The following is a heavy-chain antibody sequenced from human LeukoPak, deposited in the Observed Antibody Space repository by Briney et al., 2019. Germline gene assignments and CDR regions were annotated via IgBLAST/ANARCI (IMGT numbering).Heavy chain of an antibody. CDR1: GFTFSSYA. CDR2: VSAAGSTT. Sequence: GGSLRLSCAASGFTFSSYAMTWVRQAPGKGLEWVSSVSAAGSTTYYADFVKGRFTISRDNSKNTLFLQMNSLRAEDTAVFYCAKATATYDTSDSFDYWGQGTLVTVSS. D-gene: IGHD3-22*01. V-gene: IGHV3-23*01. J-gene: IGHJ4*02. CDR3: AKATATYDTSDSFDY.